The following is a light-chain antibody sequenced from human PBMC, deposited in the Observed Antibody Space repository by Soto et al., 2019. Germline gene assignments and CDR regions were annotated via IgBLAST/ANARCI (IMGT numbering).Light chain of an antibody. CDR2: GAS. Sequence: EIVMTQSPATLSVSPGERVTLSCRASQSVSRSLAWYQQKPGQAPRLLIYGASTRATGSPARFSGSGSGTEFTLTISSLQPEDFAVYYCQQYNNWPPFTFGPGTKVDIK. CDR3: QQYNNWPPFT. CDR1: QSVSRS. J-gene: IGKJ3*01. V-gene: IGKV3-15*01.